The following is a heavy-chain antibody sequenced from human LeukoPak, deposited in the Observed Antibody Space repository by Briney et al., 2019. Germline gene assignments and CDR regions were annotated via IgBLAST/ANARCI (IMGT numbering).Heavy chain of an antibody. CDR3: AKDRLFLNYYDSSGYYYDWFDP. V-gene: IGHV3-23*01. J-gene: IGHJ5*02. Sequence: GGSLRLSCAASVFTFSSYAMSWVRQAPGKGLEWVSAIRGSGGSAYYADSVKGRFTISRDNSKNTLYLQMNSLRAEDTAVYYCAKDRLFLNYYDSSGYYYDWFDPWGQGTLVTVSS. D-gene: IGHD3-22*01. CDR1: VFTFSSYA. CDR2: IRGSGGSA.